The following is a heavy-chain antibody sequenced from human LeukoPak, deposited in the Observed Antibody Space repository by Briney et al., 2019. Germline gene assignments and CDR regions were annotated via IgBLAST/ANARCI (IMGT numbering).Heavy chain of an antibody. V-gene: IGHV3-23*01. CDR3: ARDLAWGAFDY. Sequence: GGSLRLSCGASGFTFSKHGMNWVRQAPGKGLEWLSGVSPPGGGTYYADSVEGRFTISRDDSKNTLSLQMNSLRVEDTAVYYCARDLAWGAFDYWGQGTLVTVSS. CDR1: GFTFSKHG. CDR2: VSPPGGGT. D-gene: IGHD7-27*01. J-gene: IGHJ4*02.